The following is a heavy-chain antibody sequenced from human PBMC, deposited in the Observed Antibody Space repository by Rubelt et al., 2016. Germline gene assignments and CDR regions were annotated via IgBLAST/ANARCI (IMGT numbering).Heavy chain of an antibody. CDR2: ISYDGSNK. V-gene: IGHV3-30*04. J-gene: IGHJ4*02. CDR3: AKVGVVVMAAYYFDY. Sequence: LEWVAVISYDGSNKYYADSVKGRFTISRDNSKNTLYLQMNSLRPEDTAVYYCAKVGVVVMAAYYFDYWGQGTLVTVSS. D-gene: IGHD2-15*01.